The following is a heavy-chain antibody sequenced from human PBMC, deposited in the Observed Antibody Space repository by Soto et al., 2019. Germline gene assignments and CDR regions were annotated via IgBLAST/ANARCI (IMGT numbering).Heavy chain of an antibody. J-gene: IGHJ4*02. Sequence: GASAKLSSKAPRYIFISYYLHWPQQATRQGLEWMGIINPGGGSTSYAQKFQGRVTMTRDTSTSTVYMELSSLRSEDTAVYYCARGRNTVMAPMETDYWGQGTLVTVSS. CDR1: RYIFISYY. D-gene: IGHD5-18*01. CDR3: ARGRNTVMAPMETDY. CDR2: INPGGGST. V-gene: IGHV1-46*01.